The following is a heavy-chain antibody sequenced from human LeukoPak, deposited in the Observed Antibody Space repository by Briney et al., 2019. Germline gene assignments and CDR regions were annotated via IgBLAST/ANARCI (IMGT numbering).Heavy chain of an antibody. J-gene: IGHJ4*02. V-gene: IGHV1-2*02. Sequence: GASVKASCKASGYTFTGYYMHWVRQAPGQGLEWMGWINPNSGGTNYAQKFQGRVTMTRDTSISTAYMELSRLRSDDTAVYYCARETYGSGSYYKYWGQGTLVTVSS. D-gene: IGHD3-10*01. CDR2: INPNSGGT. CDR3: ARETYGSGSYYKY. CDR1: GYTFTGYY.